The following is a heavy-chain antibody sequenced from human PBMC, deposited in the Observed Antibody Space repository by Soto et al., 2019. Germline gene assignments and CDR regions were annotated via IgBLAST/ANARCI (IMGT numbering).Heavy chain of an antibody. J-gene: IGHJ5*02. CDR3: ARLYDSSGFDWFDP. CDR2: IYHSGST. D-gene: IGHD3-22*01. V-gene: IGHV4-38-2*01. CDR1: GYSISSGYY. Sequence: LSLTCAVSGYSISSGYYWGWIRQPPGKGLEWIGSIYHSGSTYYNPSLKSRVTISVDTSKNQFSLKLSSVTAADTAVYYCARLYDSSGFDWFDPWGQGTLVTVSS.